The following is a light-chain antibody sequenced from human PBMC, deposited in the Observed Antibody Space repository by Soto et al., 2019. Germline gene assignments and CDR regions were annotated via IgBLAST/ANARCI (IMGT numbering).Light chain of an antibody. Sequence: DIQMTRSPSTLSASVGDRVTITCRASQSISSWLAWYQQKPGKAPKLLIYKASSLESGVPSRFSGSGSGTEFTLPISSLQPDDFATYYCQQYNSYSQTFGQGTKVEIK. CDR2: KAS. V-gene: IGKV1-5*03. CDR3: QQYNSYSQT. J-gene: IGKJ1*01. CDR1: QSISSW.